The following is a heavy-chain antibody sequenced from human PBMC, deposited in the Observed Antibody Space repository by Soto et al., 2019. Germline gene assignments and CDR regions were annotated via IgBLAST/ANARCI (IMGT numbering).Heavy chain of an antibody. CDR2: IWYDGSNK. D-gene: IGHD6-19*01. Sequence: GGSMELASAASGVTLCISVMDGVCQTPGKGLEGVAVIWYDGSNKYYADSVKGRFTTSRDNSKNTVYLQMNSLRAEDSAVYYCPKDQTINGWYDYWGQGTPVTVSS. J-gene: IGHJ4*02. CDR1: GVTLCISV. CDR3: PKDQTINGWYDY. V-gene: IGHV3-33*06.